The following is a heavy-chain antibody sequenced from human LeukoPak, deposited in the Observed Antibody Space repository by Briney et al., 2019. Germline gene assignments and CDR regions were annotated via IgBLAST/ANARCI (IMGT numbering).Heavy chain of an antibody. V-gene: IGHV1-18*01. Sequence: ASVKVSCKASGYTFTSYGISWVRQAPGQGLEWMGRIAAYSGNTNYAAKFQGRVTMTTDTSTSTAYMELKTLTSDDTAIYYCARGAEGGTDVRNRYYYYYMDVWGKGITVTVSS. J-gene: IGHJ6*03. CDR1: GYTFTSYG. D-gene: IGHD1-1*01. CDR2: IAAYSGNT. CDR3: ARGAEGGTDVRNRYYYYYMDV.